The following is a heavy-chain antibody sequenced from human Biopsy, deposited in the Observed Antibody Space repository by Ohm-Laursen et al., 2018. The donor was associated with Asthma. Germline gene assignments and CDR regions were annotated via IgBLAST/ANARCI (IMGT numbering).Heavy chain of an antibody. D-gene: IGHD3-16*01. CDR2: MNPNSGNT. CDR1: GHTFTSYD. Sequence: SVKVSCKASGHTFTSYDINWVRQATGQGLEWMGWMNPNSGNTGYPQNFQGRVTMTRDTSISTAYMELSSLRSEDTAVYYCTRWSLRVRDTPNDYWGQGTLVTVSS. J-gene: IGHJ4*02. V-gene: IGHV1-8*01. CDR3: TRWSLRVRDTPNDY.